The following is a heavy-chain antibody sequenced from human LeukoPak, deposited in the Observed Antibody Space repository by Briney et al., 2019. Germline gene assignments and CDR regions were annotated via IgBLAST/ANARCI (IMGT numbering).Heavy chain of an antibody. Sequence: GGSLRLSCVASRFTFSNHYMSWVRQAPGKGLEWVATIKPDGSETFYVDSVKGRFTISRDNSKNTLYLQMNSLRAEDTAVYYCAKEPNYYDSSGYADWFDPWGQGTLVTVSS. CDR2: IKPDGSET. V-gene: IGHV3-7*03. CDR3: AKEPNYYDSSGYADWFDP. D-gene: IGHD3-22*01. J-gene: IGHJ5*02. CDR1: RFTFSNHY.